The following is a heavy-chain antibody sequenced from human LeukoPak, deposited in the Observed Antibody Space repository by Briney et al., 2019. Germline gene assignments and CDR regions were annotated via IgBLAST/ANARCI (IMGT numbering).Heavy chain of an antibody. J-gene: IGHJ4*02. CDR3: VGSSGWPGFDY. CDR1: GLTFSSYS. CDR2: INSDGSST. Sequence: GGSLRLSCAVSGLTFSSYSINWVRQAPGKGLVWVSRINSDGSSTGYADSVKGRFTTSSDNAKNMPYLQMNSLSAEATALYYCVGSSGWPGFDYWGQGTLVTVSS. D-gene: IGHD6-19*01. V-gene: IGHV3-74*01.